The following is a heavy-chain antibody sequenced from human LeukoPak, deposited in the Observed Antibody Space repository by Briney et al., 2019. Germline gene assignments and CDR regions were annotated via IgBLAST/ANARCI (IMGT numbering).Heavy chain of an antibody. CDR2: ISAYNGNT. J-gene: IGHJ4*02. D-gene: IGHD5-24*01. Sequence: ASVKVSCKASGYTFTSYGISWVRQAPGQGLEWMGWISAYNGNTNYAQKLQGRVTMTRDTSTSTVYMELSSLGSEDTAVYYCARRSDGYNYVDYWGQGTLVTVSS. CDR1: GYTFTSYG. CDR3: ARRSDGYNYVDY. V-gene: IGHV1-18*01.